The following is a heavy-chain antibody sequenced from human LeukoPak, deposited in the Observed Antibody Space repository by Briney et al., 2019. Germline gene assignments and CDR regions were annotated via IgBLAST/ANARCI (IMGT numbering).Heavy chain of an antibody. J-gene: IGHJ6*03. Sequence: ASVKVSCKASGYTFTSYGISWVRQAPGQGLEWMGWISAYNGNTNYAQKLQGRVTMTTDTSTSTAYMELRSLRADDTAVYYCARCRWELSGVYYYYYYMDVWGKGTTVTVSS. CDR2: ISAYNGNT. CDR1: GYTFTSYG. D-gene: IGHD1-26*01. V-gene: IGHV1-18*01. CDR3: ARCRWELSGVYYYYYYMDV.